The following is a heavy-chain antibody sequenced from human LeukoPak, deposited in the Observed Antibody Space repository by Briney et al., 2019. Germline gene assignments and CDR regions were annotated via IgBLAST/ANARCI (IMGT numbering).Heavy chain of an antibody. CDR2: IYYSGST. Sequence: SETLSLTCTVSGGSTSSSSFFWAWIRQHPGKGLEWIGYIYYSGSTYYNPSLKSRVTISVDTSKNQFSLKLRSVTAADTAVYYCARIWRGGVVFDYWGQGTLVTVSS. D-gene: IGHD2-15*01. V-gene: IGHV4-31*03. CDR3: ARIWRGGVVFDY. CDR1: GGSTSSSSFF. J-gene: IGHJ4*02.